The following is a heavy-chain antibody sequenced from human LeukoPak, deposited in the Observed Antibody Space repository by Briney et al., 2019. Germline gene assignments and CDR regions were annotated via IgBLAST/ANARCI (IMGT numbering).Heavy chain of an antibody. D-gene: IGHD5-24*01. CDR2: ISYDGSNK. CDR3: ARGVRDVLQTLTAGYYFDY. CDR1: GFTFSSYA. J-gene: IGHJ4*02. Sequence: GGSLRLSCAASGFTFSSYAMHWVRRAPGKGLEWVAVISYDGSNKYYADSVKGRFTISRDNSKNTLYLQMNSLRAEDTAVYYCARGVRDVLQTLTAGYYFDYWGQGTLVTVSS. V-gene: IGHV3-30-3*01.